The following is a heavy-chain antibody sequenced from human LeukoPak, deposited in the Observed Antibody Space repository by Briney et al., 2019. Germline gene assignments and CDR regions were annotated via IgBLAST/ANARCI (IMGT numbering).Heavy chain of an antibody. D-gene: IGHD4-23*01. CDR3: TRDSGTTGVVKFDP. CDR1: GGSINSYY. CDR2: ICASGST. J-gene: IGHJ5*02. V-gene: IGHV4-4*07. Sequence: PSETLSLTCTVSGGSINSYYWSWLRQPAERGLEWIGRICASGSTTYNPSLRSRVAISMDTSKNQFSLRLTSVTAADTAVYYCTRDSGTTGVVKFDPWGQGILVTVSS.